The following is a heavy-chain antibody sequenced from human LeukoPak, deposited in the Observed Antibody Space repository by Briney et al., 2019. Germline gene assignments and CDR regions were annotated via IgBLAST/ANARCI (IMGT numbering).Heavy chain of an antibody. D-gene: IGHD6-19*01. CDR2: ISLSGSNI. J-gene: IGHJ4*02. CDR3: ARGYGTGFNPKY. V-gene: IGHV3-11*01. CDR1: GFTFSDYY. Sequence: PGGSLRLSCAASGFTFSDYYMSWIRQAPGKGLERVSYISLSGSNIYYADSVKGRFTISRDNAKNSLYLQMNSLRAEDTAVYYCARGYGTGFNPKYWGQGTLVTVSS.